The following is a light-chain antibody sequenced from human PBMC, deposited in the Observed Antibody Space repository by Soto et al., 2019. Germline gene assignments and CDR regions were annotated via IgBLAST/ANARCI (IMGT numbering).Light chain of an antibody. Sequence: EIVLTQSPGTLSLSPGERATLSCRASQSVSSIYLAWYQQKPGQAPRLLIYDAPSRATGIPDRFSGSGSGTDFTLTISRLEPEDFAVYYCQQYDTSPWTFGQGTKVDIK. CDR3: QQYDTSPWT. CDR1: QSVSSIY. CDR2: DAP. J-gene: IGKJ1*01. V-gene: IGKV3-20*01.